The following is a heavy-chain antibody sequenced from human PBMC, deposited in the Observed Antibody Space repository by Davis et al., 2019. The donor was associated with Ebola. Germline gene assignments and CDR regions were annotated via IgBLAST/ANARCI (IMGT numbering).Heavy chain of an antibody. CDR1: GFTFRSYA. CDR3: ARAILEYYDFWSGYPFYGMDV. Sequence: GESLKISCAASGFTFRSYAMHWVRQAPGKGLEWVAVISYDGSNKYYADSVKGRFTISRDNSKNTLYLQMNSLRAEDTAVYYCARAILEYYDFWSGYPFYGMDVWGQGTTVTVSS. V-gene: IGHV3-30*04. D-gene: IGHD3-3*01. J-gene: IGHJ6*02. CDR2: ISYDGSNK.